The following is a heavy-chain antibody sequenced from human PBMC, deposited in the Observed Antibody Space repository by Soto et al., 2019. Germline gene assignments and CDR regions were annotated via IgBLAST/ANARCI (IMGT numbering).Heavy chain of an antibody. V-gene: IGHV3-21*06. Sequence: EVQLVQSGGGLVKPGGSLRLSCAASGFTFSSYSMNWVRQAPGKGLEWVSSITGSSNYIHYADSVRGRFTISRDNAQSSLYLQMISLRGEDAAVYYCARDTNFYASGSGVDYWGQGTLVTVSS. J-gene: IGHJ4*02. CDR1: GFTFSSYS. CDR2: ITGSSNYI. CDR3: ARDTNFYASGSGVDY. D-gene: IGHD3-10*01.